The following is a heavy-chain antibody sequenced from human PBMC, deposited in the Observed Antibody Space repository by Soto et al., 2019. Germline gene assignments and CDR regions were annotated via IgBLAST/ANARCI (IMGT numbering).Heavy chain of an antibody. CDR2: IYYGGIT. D-gene: IGHD2-15*01. Sequence: TLSLTCSVSGGSITSGGYYWNWIRQHPGKGLEWIGYIYYGGITYYNPSLKSRITISVDTSKNQFSLKLSSATADDTSLYYCARDFTPAETPGDDFDYWGRGTLVTAPQ. J-gene: IGHJ4*02. CDR1: GGSITSGGYY. V-gene: IGHV4-31*03. CDR3: ARDFTPAETPGDDFDY.